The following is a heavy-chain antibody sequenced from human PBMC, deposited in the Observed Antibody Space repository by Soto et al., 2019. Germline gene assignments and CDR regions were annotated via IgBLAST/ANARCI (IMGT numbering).Heavy chain of an antibody. CDR2: IWYDGSNK. D-gene: IGHD3-22*01. J-gene: IGHJ4*02. CDR3: ARDPAPSGYSYFDY. V-gene: IGHV3-33*01. CDR1: GFTFSSYG. Sequence: QVQLVESGGGVVQPGRSLRLSCAASGFTFSSYGMHWVRQAPGKGLEWVAVIWYDGSNKYYADSVKGRFTISRDNSKNTLYLQMNSLRAEDTAVYYCARDPAPSGYSYFDYWGQGTLVTVSS.